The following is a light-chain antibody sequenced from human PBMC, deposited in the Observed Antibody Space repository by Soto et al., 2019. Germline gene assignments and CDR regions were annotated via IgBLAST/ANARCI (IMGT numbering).Light chain of an antibody. V-gene: IGKV3-15*01. J-gene: IGKJ4*01. CDR1: QSVNDN. CDR3: QHYNRWPLT. CDR2: DAS. Sequence: EIVLTQSPATLSVSPGEIVTLSFRAIQSVNDNLAWYQQKPGQAPRLLIYDASTRATGIPARFSGSGSGTEFTLTITSLQSEGFAVYYCQHYNRWPLTFGGGTKVDIK.